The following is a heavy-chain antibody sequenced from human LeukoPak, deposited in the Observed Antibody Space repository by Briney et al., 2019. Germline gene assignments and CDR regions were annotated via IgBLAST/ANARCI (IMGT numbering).Heavy chain of an antibody. J-gene: IGHJ4*02. CDR1: GGSISSYY. V-gene: IGHV4-59*01. Sequence: PSETLSLTCTVSGGSISSYYWSWLRQPPGKGLEWIAYVYYSGNTNYNPSLKSRVTISVDTSKNQFSLRLTSVTAADTAVYYCPISLSPYYYYVWRSYRGPGYFDYLLQATLVSV. CDR3: PISLSPYYYYVWRSYRGPGYFDY. CDR2: VYYSGNT. D-gene: IGHD3-16*02.